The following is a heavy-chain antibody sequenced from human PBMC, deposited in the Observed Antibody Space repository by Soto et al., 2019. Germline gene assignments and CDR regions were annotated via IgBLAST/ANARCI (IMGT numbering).Heavy chain of an antibody. J-gene: IGHJ4*02. CDR1: GDSVSSVGFH. D-gene: IGHD3-3*01. V-gene: IGHV4-30-4*01. CDR3: ARAPVGLDTISYFDY. Sequence: KPSETLSLTCTVSGDSVSSVGFHWAWLRRPPGKGLEWIGYIYNGGSTYYRPSLESRMHMSLDATRNNYSLRLTSVTAADTAVYFCARAPVGLDTISYFDYWGQGKLVTVSS. CDR2: IYNGGST.